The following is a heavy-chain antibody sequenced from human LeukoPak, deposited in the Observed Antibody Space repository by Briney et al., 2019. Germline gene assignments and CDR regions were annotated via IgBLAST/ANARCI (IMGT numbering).Heavy chain of an antibody. CDR1: GFSFSSYG. J-gene: IGHJ4*02. D-gene: IGHD3-3*01. CDR2: ISYDGSNK. Sequence: GGPLRLSCAASGFSFSSYGMHWVRQAPGKGLEWVAIISYDGSNKYYADSVKGRFTISRDNSKNTLYLQMNSLRAEDTAVYYCAKEAYYDYWSGEALDYWGQGTLVTVSS. V-gene: IGHV3-30*18. CDR3: AKEAYYDYWSGEALDY.